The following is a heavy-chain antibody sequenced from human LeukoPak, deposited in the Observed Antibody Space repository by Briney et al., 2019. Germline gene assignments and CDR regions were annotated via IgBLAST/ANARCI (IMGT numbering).Heavy chain of an antibody. CDR3: ARESITIFGVVIYYFDY. CDR2: ISAYNGNT. V-gene: IGHV1-18*01. J-gene: IGHJ4*02. D-gene: IGHD3-3*01. Sequence: ASVKVSRKASGYTFTSYGISWVRQAPGQGLEWMGWISAYNGNTNYAQKLQGRVTMTTDTSTSTAYMELRSLRSDDTAVYYCARESITIFGVVIYYFDYWGQGTLVTVSS. CDR1: GYTFTSYG.